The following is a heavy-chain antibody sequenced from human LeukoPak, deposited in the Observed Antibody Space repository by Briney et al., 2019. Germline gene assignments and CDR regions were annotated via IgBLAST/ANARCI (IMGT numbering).Heavy chain of an antibody. CDR1: GGSISSGGYY. Sequence: SQTLSLTCTVSGGSISSGGYYWSWIRQHPGKGLEWIGYIYYSGSTYYNPSLKSRVTISVDTSKNQFSLSLTSVTAADTALYYCARMVRDINYFDSWGQGILVTVSS. CDR3: ARMVRDINYFDS. J-gene: IGHJ4*02. D-gene: IGHD3-10*01. V-gene: IGHV4-31*03. CDR2: IYYSGST.